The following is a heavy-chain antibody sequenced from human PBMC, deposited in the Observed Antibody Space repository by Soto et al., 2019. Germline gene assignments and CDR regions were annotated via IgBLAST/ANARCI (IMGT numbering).Heavy chain of an antibody. Sequence: ASVKVSCKASGYTFISYAIHWVRQAPGQRLEWMGWINAGNGNTKYSQKFQGRVTITRDTSASTAYMELSSLRSEDTAVYYCARGPFDWLLWDWFDPWGQGTLVTVSS. CDR3: ARGPFDWLLWDWFDP. J-gene: IGHJ5*02. CDR1: GYTFISYA. CDR2: INAGNGNT. V-gene: IGHV1-3*01. D-gene: IGHD3-9*01.